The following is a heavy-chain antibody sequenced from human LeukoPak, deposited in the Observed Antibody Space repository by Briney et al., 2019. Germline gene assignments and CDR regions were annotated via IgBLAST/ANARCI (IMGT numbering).Heavy chain of an antibody. CDR3: ARLGGDYDILTGYYNEPYFDP. D-gene: IGHD3-9*01. V-gene: IGHV4-59*08. J-gene: IGHJ5*02. CDR2: IYNSGST. CDR1: GGSISSYY. Sequence: SETLSLTCTVSGGSISSYYWSWIRRPPGKGLEWIGYIYNSGSTNYNPSLKSRVTISVDTSKNQFSLKLSSVTAADTAVYYCARLGGDYDILTGYYNEPYFDPWGQGTLVTVSS.